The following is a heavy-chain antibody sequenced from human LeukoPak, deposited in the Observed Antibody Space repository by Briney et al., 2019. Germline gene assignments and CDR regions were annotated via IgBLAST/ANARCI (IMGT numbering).Heavy chain of an antibody. Sequence: ASVKVSCKASVDTFTSYDVNWVRQPTGQGLEWMGWMNPNSGNTGYAQKLQGRVTMTRNTSINTAYMEVSSLRSADTAVYYCVRTAGIFWSGAYYFDSWGQGTLVTVSS. V-gene: IGHV1-8*01. CDR1: VDTFTSYD. D-gene: IGHD3-3*01. CDR3: VRTAGIFWSGAYYFDS. J-gene: IGHJ4*02. CDR2: MNPNSGNT.